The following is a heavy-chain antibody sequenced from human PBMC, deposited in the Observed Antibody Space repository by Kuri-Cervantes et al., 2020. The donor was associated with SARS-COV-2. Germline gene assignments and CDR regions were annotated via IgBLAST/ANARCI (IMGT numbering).Heavy chain of an antibody. CDR3: AKVVTSIAVSGRFDY. Sequence: GESLKISYAASGFTFRSYAMSCVRQAPGKVLEWDAVISASGASIYYADSVKGRFTISRDNSKNTLYLQMNSLRAEDTAVYYCAKVVTSIAVSGRFDYWGQGTLVTVSS. CDR2: ISASGASI. V-gene: IGHV3-23*01. CDR1: GFTFRSYA. J-gene: IGHJ4*02. D-gene: IGHD6-19*01.